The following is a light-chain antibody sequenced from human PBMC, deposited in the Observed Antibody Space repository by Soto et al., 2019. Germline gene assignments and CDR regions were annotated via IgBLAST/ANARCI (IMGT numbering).Light chain of an antibody. CDR2: EVS. J-gene: IGLJ1*01. CDR1: SSDVGTYKY. Sequence: QSVLTQPASVSGSPGQSITISCTGTSSDVGTYKYVSWYQQLPGKAPKLMIYEVSNRPSGVSNRFSGSKSGNTASLTISGLQAEDEADYYCSSFTIRTTVVFGTGTKVTVL. CDR3: SSFTIRTTVV. V-gene: IGLV2-14*01.